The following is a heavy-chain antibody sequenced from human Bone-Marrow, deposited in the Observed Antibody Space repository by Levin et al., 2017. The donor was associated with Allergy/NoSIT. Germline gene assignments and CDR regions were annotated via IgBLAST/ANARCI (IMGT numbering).Heavy chain of an antibody. J-gene: IGHJ4*02. D-gene: IGHD5-18*01. Sequence: HPGGSLRLSCAASGFTFSSYAMSWVRQAPGKGLEWVSPISGSGGSTYYADSVKGRFTVSRDNSKNTLYLQMNSLRAEDTAVYFCAKLVRGYSYADFDYWGQGTLVTVSS. V-gene: IGHV3-23*01. CDR1: GFTFSSYA. CDR2: ISGSGGST. CDR3: AKLVRGYSYADFDY.